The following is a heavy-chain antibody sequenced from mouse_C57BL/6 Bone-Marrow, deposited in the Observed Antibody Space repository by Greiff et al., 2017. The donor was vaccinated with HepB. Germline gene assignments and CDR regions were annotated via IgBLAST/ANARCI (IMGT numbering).Heavy chain of an antibody. Sequence: EVNLVESGGGLVKPGGSLKLSCAASGFTFSDYGMHWVRQAPEKGLEWVAYISSGSSNIYYADTVKGRFTISRDNAKNTLFLQMTSLRSEDTAMYYCARQGSTVVAPYWYFDVGGTGTTVTVSA. D-gene: IGHD1-1*01. CDR2: ISSGSSNI. CDR3: ARQGSTVVAPYWYFDV. CDR1: GFTFSDYG. V-gene: IGHV5-17*01. J-gene: IGHJ1*03.